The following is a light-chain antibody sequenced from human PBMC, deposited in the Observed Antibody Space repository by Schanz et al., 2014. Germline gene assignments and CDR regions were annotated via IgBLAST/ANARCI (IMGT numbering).Light chain of an antibody. CDR1: QSILHSSNNKNY. Sequence: DVVMTQSPDSLAVSLGERATINCKSSQSILHSSNNKNYFAWYQQKPGQPPKVLINWASTRESGVPDRFSGSGSGTDFTLTISSLQSEDFAVYYCQQYSDWPRTFGQGTTVDNK. CDR2: WAS. J-gene: IGKJ1*01. V-gene: IGKV4-1*01. CDR3: QQYSDWPRT.